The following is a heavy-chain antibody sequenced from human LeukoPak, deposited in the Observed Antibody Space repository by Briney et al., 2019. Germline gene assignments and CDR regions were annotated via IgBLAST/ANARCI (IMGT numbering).Heavy chain of an antibody. V-gene: IGHV3-48*03. Sequence: GGSLRLSCAASGFTFSSYEMNWVRQAPGKGLEWVSHISSRGNTIYYADSVKGRFTISRDNARNSLYLQMNSLRAEDTAVYYCARDRRDIVVVPAAIGDYWGQGTLVTVSS. D-gene: IGHD2-2*01. CDR1: GFTFSSYE. CDR2: ISSRGNTI. CDR3: ARDRRDIVVVPAAIGDY. J-gene: IGHJ4*02.